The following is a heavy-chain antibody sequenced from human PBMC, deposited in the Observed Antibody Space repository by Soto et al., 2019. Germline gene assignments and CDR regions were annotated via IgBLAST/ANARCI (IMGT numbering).Heavy chain of an antibody. V-gene: IGHV4-59*01. D-gene: IGHD6-19*01. J-gene: IGHJ4*02. CDR2: IYFTGST. Sequence: QVQLQESGPGLVKPSETLSPTCTVSGGSISSYYWSWIQQPPGKGLQGIWYIYFTGSTNYNPSLKSRVTISLDTLKNQFSLKLRSVTAADTAVYYCAREDCSGWYYWGQGTLVTVSS. CDR3: AREDCSGWYY. CDR1: GGSISSYY.